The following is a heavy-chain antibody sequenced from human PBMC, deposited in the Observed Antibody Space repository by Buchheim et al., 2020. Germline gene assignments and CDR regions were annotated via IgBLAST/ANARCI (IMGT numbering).Heavy chain of an antibody. CDR3: AREDIVVVPAAIFYYGMDV. J-gene: IGHJ6*02. CDR2: ISSSSSTI. V-gene: IGHV3-48*01. Sequence: EVQLVASGGGLVQPGGSLRLSCAASGFTFSSYSMNWVRQAPGKGLEWVSYISSSSSTIYYADSVKGRFTISRDNAKHSLYQQMNSLRAEDTAVYYCAREDIVVVPAAIFYYGMDVWGQGTT. D-gene: IGHD2-2*01. CDR1: GFTFSSYS.